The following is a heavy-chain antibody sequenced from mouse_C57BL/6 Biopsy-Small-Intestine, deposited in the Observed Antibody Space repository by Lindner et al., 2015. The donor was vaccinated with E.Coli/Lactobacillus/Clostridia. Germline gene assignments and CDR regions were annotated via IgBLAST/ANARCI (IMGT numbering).Heavy chain of an antibody. CDR2: IYPGDGDT. J-gene: IGHJ2*01. V-gene: IGHV1-80*01. D-gene: IGHD4-1*01. CDR1: GYAFSSYW. Sequence: VQLQESGAELVKPGASVKISCKASGYAFSSYWMNWVKQRPGKGLEWIGQIYPGDGDTNYNGKFKGKATLTADKSSSTAYMQLSSLTSEDSAVYFCAREGAWDLYYFDYWGQGTTLTVSP. CDR3: AREGAWDLYYFDY.